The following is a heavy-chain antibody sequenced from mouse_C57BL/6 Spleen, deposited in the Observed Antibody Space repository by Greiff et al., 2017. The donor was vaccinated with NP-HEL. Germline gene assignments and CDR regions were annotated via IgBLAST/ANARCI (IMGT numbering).Heavy chain of an antibody. Sequence: QVQLQQSGAELVKPGASVKLSCKASGYTFTSYWMHWVKQRPGQGLEWIGMIHPTSGSTNYNEKFKSKATLTVDKSSSTAYMQLSSLTSEDSAVYYCARFDGYHEGFAYWGQGTLVTVSA. CDR1: GYTFTSYW. D-gene: IGHD2-3*01. J-gene: IGHJ3*01. V-gene: IGHV1-64*01. CDR2: IHPTSGST. CDR3: ARFDGYHEGFAY.